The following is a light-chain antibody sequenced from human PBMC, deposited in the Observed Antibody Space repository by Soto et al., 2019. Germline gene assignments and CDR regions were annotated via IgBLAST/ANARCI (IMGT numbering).Light chain of an antibody. CDR2: DAS. CDR3: QHYNSYSEA. V-gene: IGKV1-5*01. CDR1: QSISSW. Sequence: DIQMTQSPCSLSSSVGDSVTITCLASQSISSWLAWYQQKPGKAPKLLIYDASSLESGVPSRFSGSGSGTEFTLTISSLQPDDFATYYCQHYNSYSEAFGQGTKVDI. J-gene: IGKJ1*01.